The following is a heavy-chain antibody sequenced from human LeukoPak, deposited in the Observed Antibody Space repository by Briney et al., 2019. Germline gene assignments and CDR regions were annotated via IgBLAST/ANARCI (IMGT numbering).Heavy chain of an antibody. CDR3: ARGRGYASSWSVSWFDY. D-gene: IGHD6-13*01. CDR1: GFTLSAHG. V-gene: IGHV3-48*04. Sequence: GGSLRLSCAASGFTLSAHGMNWVRQAPGKGLEWVAYISGSGQTIYYADSVKGRFTISRDNAKTSVYLHMTTLRAEDTAVYYCARGRGYASSWSVSWFDYWGQGTLVTVSS. J-gene: IGHJ4*02. CDR2: ISGSGQTI.